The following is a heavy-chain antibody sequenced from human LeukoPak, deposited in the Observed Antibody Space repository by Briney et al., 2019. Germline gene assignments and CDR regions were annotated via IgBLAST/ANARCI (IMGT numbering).Heavy chain of an antibody. CDR2: IYSGGST. J-gene: IGHJ4*02. Sequence: PGGSLRLSCAASGFTVSSNYMSRVRQAPGKGLEWVSVIYSGGSTYYADSVKGRFTISRDNSKNTLYLQMNSLRAEDTAVYYCARGMSIFGGNYPFDYWGQGTLVTVSS. CDR1: GFTVSSNY. D-gene: IGHD4-23*01. CDR3: ARGMSIFGGNYPFDY. V-gene: IGHV3-53*01.